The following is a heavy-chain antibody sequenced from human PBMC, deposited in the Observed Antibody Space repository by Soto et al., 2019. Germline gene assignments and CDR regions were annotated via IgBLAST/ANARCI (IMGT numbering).Heavy chain of an antibody. J-gene: IGHJ6*03. D-gene: IGHD3-3*01. CDR1: GFTFSSYA. Sequence: GGSLRLSCAASGFTFSSYAMSWVRQAPGKGLEWVSAISGSGGSTYYADSVKGRFTISRDNSKNTLYLQMNSLRAEDTAVYYCANFPRYYDFWSGYRYYYMDVWGKGTTVTVSS. V-gene: IGHV3-23*01. CDR2: ISGSGGST. CDR3: ANFPRYYDFWSGYRYYYMDV.